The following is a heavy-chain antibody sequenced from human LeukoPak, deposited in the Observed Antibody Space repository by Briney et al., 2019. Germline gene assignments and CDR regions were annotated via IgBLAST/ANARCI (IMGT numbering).Heavy chain of an antibody. CDR3: ARDRRMRTMITGYFDY. V-gene: IGHV1-69*13. Sequence: SVKVSCKASGVTFSSYVISWVRQAPGQGLEWMGGIIPIIGTAKYAQKFQGRITITADESTSTAYMELSSLRYEDTAVYYCARDRRMRTMITGYFDYWGQGTLVTVSS. J-gene: IGHJ4*02. CDR2: IIPIIGTA. CDR1: GVTFSSYV. D-gene: IGHD3-22*01.